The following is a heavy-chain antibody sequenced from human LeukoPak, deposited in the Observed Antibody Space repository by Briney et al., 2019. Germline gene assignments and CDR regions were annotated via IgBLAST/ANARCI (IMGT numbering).Heavy chain of an antibody. CDR3: ARRPDTDAFDI. CDR1: GFTFSSYS. J-gene: IGHJ3*02. Sequence: AGGSLRLSCAASGFTFSSYSMNWVRQAPGKGLEWVSSISSSSSYIYYADSVKGRFTISRDNAKNSLYLQMNCLRAEDTAVYYCARRPDTDAFDIWGQGTMVTVSS. V-gene: IGHV3-21*01. CDR2: ISSSSSYI. D-gene: IGHD5-18*01.